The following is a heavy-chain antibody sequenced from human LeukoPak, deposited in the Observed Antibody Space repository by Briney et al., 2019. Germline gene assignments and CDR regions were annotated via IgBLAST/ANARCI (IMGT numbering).Heavy chain of an antibody. Sequence: GGSLRLSCAASGFIVSSNYMSWVRQAPGEGLEGVSVIYTGGNTYYADSVKGRFTVSRDNFKNMLYLQMNSLRAEDTAVYYCARVDSGRYGAIAFDIWGQGTMVTVSS. D-gene: IGHD6-19*01. CDR2: IYTGGNT. V-gene: IGHV3-53*01. J-gene: IGHJ3*02. CDR1: GFIVSSNY. CDR3: ARVDSGRYGAIAFDI.